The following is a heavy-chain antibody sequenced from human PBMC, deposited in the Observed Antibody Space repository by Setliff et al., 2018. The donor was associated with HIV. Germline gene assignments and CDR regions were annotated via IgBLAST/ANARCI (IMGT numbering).Heavy chain of an antibody. CDR2: IYMTGGT. D-gene: IGHD6-19*01. Sequence: PSETLSLTCTVSGGSVNTYYWTWIRQPAGRGLEWIGRIYMTGGTSSNPSLRGRVIMSLDTSKNQFSLNLSSVTAADTAVYYCARATGNSSGWYRLDPWGQGTLVTVSS. CDR1: GGSVNTYY. J-gene: IGHJ5*02. CDR3: ARATGNSSGWYRLDP. V-gene: IGHV4-4*07.